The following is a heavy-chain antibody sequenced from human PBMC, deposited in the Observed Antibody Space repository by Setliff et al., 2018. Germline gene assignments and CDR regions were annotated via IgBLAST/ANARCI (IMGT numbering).Heavy chain of an antibody. V-gene: IGHV1-46*01. CDR2: INVSGGSA. Sequence: VKVSCKASGYTLSNSILSWVRQAPGQGLEWMGIINVSGGSASYAEKFQGRVTMTRDTSTSTVFMELSSLRSEDTAVYYCARDRNDNYESSGYYYAGGYMDVWGKGTTVTVSS. CDR1: GYTLSNSI. D-gene: IGHD3-22*01. CDR3: ARDRNDNYESSGYYYAGGYMDV. J-gene: IGHJ6*03.